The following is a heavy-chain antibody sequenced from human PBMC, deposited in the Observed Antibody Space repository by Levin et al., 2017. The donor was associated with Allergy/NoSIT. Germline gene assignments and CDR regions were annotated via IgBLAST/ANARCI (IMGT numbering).Heavy chain of an antibody. CDR1: GGSISSSHW. Sequence: SETLSLTCAVSGGSISSSHWWSWVRQPPGKGLEWIGEIYQSGSTNYSPSLKSRVTISVDKSKNQFSLKLSSVTAADTAVYYCARVEVVGYYYGSLAHYYMDVWGKGTTVTVSS. V-gene: IGHV4-4*02. CDR2: IYQSGST. J-gene: IGHJ6*03. CDR3: ARVEVVGYYYGSLAHYYMDV. D-gene: IGHD3-10*01.